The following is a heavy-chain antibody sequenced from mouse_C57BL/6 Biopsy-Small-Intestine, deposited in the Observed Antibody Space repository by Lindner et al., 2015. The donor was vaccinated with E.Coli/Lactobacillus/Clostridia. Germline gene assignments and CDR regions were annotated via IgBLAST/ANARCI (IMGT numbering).Heavy chain of an antibody. J-gene: IGHJ1*03. D-gene: IGHD2-3*01. CDR3: VRFYDDYYGGHFDV. CDR2: IRSESNKYAT. Sequence: VQLQESGGGLVQPKGSLKLSCAASGFTFNTYAMHWVRQAPGKGLEWVARIRSESNKYATYYADSVKDRITISRDDSQSMLYLQMNNLKTEDTAMYYCVRFYDDYYGGHFDVWGTGTTVTVSS. CDR1: GFTFNTYA. V-gene: IGHV10-3*01.